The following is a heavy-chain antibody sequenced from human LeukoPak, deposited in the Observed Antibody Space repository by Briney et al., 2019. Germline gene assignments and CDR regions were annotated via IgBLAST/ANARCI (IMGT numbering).Heavy chain of an antibody. J-gene: IGHJ4*02. CDR3: ARGDTYYDFWSGYST. Sequence: SVKVSCKASGYTFTGYYMHWVRQAPGQGLEWMGGIIPIFGTANYAQKFQGRVTITADESTSTAYMELSSLRSEDTAVYYCARGDTYYDFWSGYSTWGQGTLVTVSS. CDR2: IIPIFGTA. D-gene: IGHD3-3*01. CDR1: GYTFTGYY. V-gene: IGHV1-69*13.